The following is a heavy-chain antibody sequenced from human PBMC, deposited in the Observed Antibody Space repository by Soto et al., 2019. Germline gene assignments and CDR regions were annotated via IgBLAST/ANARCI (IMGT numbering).Heavy chain of an antibody. CDR1: GYTFTSYN. J-gene: IGHJ4*02. V-gene: IGHV1-18*01. Sequence: QVQLVQSGAEVKKPGASVKVSCKASGYTFTSYNIAWVRQAPGQGLEWMGWISGHNGNRKYAQKLQGRVTMTTDPSTSTAYVALRSLRYDDTAAYYWARDHGGGITFEWGQGTLVTVSS. CDR3: ARDHGGGITFE. D-gene: IGHD3-16*01. CDR2: ISGHNGNR.